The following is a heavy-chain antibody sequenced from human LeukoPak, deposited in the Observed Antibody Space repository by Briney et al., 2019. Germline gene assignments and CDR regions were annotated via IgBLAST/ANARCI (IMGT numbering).Heavy chain of an antibody. CDR2: INPNSGGT. D-gene: IGHD6-6*01. Sequence: GASVKVSCKASGYTFTGYYMHWVRQAPGQGLEWMGWINPNSGGTNYAQKFQGRVTMTRDTSISTAYMELSRLRSDDTAVYYCARVRTGYSSSSGYFDYWGQGTLVTVSS. J-gene: IGHJ4*02. CDR3: ARVRTGYSSSSGYFDY. CDR1: GYTFTGYY. V-gene: IGHV1-2*02.